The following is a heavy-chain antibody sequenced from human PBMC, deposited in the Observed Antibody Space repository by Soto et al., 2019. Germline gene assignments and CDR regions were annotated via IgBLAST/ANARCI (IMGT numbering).Heavy chain of an antibody. V-gene: IGHV1-69*01. Sequence: QVQLVQSGAEVKKTGSSVKVSCKTSGGTFSTFGISWVRQAPGQGLEWMGGIIPCFGTAEYSQKFEDRITITADESTNTGYMDLRSLTSEDTAIYYCARTAPMDAGDKYYYDFWGQGALVTVSS. D-gene: IGHD3-16*01. CDR3: ARTAPMDAGDKYYYDF. CDR2: IIPCFGTA. J-gene: IGHJ4*02. CDR1: GGTFSTFG.